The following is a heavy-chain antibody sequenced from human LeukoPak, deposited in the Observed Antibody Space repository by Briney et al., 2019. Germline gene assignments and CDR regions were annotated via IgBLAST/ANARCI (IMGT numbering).Heavy chain of an antibody. D-gene: IGHD2-15*01. CDR2: ISWNSGSI. V-gene: IGHV3-9*01. CDR3: AAGPVVAATAPYYPYGMDV. J-gene: IGHJ6*02. Sequence: GGSLRLSCAASGFTFDDYAMHWVRQAPGKGLEWVSGISWNSGSIDYADSVKGRFTISRDNDKKSLYLQMNSLRAEDTALYYCAAGPVVAATAPYYPYGMDVWGQGTTVTVSS. CDR1: GFTFDDYA.